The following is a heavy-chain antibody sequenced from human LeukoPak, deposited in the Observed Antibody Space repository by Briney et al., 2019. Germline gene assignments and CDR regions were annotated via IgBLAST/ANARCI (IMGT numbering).Heavy chain of an antibody. Sequence: GASVKVSCKASGGTFSNYPIIWVRQAPGRGLEWLGGIIPIYGTANYALMFQGRITLTAHESTATAYMELGSLTSDDTAMYFCATHTGGYNYWWFDIWGQGTLVSVSS. CDR3: ATHTGGYNYWWFDI. J-gene: IGHJ5*02. CDR1: GGTFSNYP. V-gene: IGHV1-69*13. D-gene: IGHD5-24*01. CDR2: IIPIYGTA.